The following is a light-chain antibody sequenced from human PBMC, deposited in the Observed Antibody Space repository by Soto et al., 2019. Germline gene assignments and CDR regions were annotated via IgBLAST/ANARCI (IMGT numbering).Light chain of an antibody. CDR2: DAS. J-gene: IGKJ4*01. V-gene: IGKV1-5*01. CDR3: QQYDSYSLA. CDR1: QSIYTY. Sequence: DIQMTQSPSTLSASVGDRVTITCRASQSIYTYLAWYQQKPGKAPKLLIYDASSLESGVPSRFSGSGSGTYFTLTISSLQPDDFATYYCQQYDSYSLAFGGGTKVEIK.